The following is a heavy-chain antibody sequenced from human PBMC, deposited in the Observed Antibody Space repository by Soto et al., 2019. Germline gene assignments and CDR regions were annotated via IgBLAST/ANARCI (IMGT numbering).Heavy chain of an antibody. V-gene: IGHV4-39*07. Sequence: SETLSLTCTVAGGSISSSSYYWGWLRQPPGKGLEWIGSIYYSGSTYYNPSLKSRVTISVDTSKNQFSLKLSSVTAEDTAVYYCAKKKFDFWSGYYLAYWGQGTLVTVSS. CDR1: GGSISSSSYY. D-gene: IGHD3-3*01. CDR2: IYYSGST. CDR3: AKKKFDFWSGYYLAY. J-gene: IGHJ4*02.